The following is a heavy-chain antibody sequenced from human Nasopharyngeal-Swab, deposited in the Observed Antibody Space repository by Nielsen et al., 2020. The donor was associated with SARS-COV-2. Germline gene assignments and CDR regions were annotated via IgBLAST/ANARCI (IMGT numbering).Heavy chain of an antibody. D-gene: IGHD3-3*01. J-gene: IGHJ4*02. CDR2: ILVNRYT. Sequence: SEAPSPTLTVSRGSLPHRRPRLGLFCLPPGKGLQWVGQILVNRYTEYHPSVRGRITVYADTSENYFSLRLSSVTAADTAVYYCARLDPFGSEDKWGQGTLVTVSS. V-gene: IGHV4-39*02. CDR1: RGSLPHRRPR. CDR3: ARLDPFGSEDK.